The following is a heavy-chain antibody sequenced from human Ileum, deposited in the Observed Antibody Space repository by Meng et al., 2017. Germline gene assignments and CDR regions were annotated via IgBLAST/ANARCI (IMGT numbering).Heavy chain of an antibody. CDR2: IYFSGTT. CDR1: GGSISSGGYY. CDR3: AREPPAAAGTGANY. D-gene: IGHD6-13*01. J-gene: IGHJ4*02. V-gene: IGHV4-31*03. Sequence: QVQLQESGPGLVKLSQTLSLTCTASGGSISSGGYYWSWIRQHPGKGLEWIGYIYFSGTTYYNPSLKSRVTISVDTSKNQFSLKLSSVTAADTAVYYCAREPPAAAGTGANYWGQGTLVTVSS.